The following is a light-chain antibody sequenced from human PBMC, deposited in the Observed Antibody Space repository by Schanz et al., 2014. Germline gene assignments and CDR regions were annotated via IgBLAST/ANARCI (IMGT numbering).Light chain of an antibody. Sequence: QSVLTQPPSVSGAPGQRVTISCTGSSSNIGAGYDVHWYQQLPGTAPKLLIYSNSNRPSGVPDRFSGSKSGNTASLTISGLQAEDEADYYCATWDDSLNGWVFGGGTKLTVL. CDR3: ATWDDSLNGWV. CDR2: SNS. CDR1: SSNIGAGYD. J-gene: IGLJ3*02. V-gene: IGLV1-40*01.